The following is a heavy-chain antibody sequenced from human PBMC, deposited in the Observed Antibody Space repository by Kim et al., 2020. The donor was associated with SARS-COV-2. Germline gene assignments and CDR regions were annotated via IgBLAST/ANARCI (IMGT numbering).Heavy chain of an antibody. D-gene: IGHD3-9*01. V-gene: IGHV7-4-1*02. CDR2: INTATGNP. Sequence: ASVKVSCKASGYTFTRHAMNWVRQAPGQGLEWMGWINTATGNPTYAQAFTGRIVFSLDTSVSTAYLQISGLRPEDTAIYYCAREGEYFDWSNELDYWGQGTLVTASS. CDR1: GYTFTRHA. CDR3: AREGEYFDWSNELDY. J-gene: IGHJ4*02.